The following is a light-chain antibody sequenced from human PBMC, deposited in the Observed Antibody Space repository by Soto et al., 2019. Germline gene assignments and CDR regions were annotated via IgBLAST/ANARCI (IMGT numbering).Light chain of an antibody. Sequence: QAVVTQAPSASGTPGQRVTISCSGSSSNIGSNTVHWYQQLPGTAPKLLIYNYSQRPSGVPDRFSGSKSGTSASLAISGLQSEDEADYYCAAWDDSLNGPVFGGGTKSPS. CDR3: AAWDDSLNGPV. CDR2: NYS. J-gene: IGLJ2*01. V-gene: IGLV1-44*01. CDR1: SSNIGSNT.